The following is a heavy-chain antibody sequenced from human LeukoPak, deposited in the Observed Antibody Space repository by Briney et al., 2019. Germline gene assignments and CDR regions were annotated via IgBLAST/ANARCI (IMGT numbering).Heavy chain of an antibody. V-gene: IGHV1-8*03. J-gene: IGHJ6*03. CDR2: MNPNSGNT. D-gene: IGHD7-27*01. Sequence: ASVKVSCKASGYTFTSYDINWVRQATGQGLEWMGWMNPNSGNTGYAQKFQGRVTITRNTSISTAYMELSSLRSEDTAVYYCARAHWVDRYYHYYYMDVWGKGTTVTVSS. CDR3: ARAHWVDRYYHYYYMDV. CDR1: GYTFTSYD.